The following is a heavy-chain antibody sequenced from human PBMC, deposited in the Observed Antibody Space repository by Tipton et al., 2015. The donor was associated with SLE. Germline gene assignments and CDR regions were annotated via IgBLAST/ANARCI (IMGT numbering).Heavy chain of an antibody. CDR1: GGSISSGSYY. D-gene: IGHD3-10*01. Sequence: TLSLTCTVSGGSISSGSYYWSWIRQPARKGLEWIWRIYTSGSTNYNPSLKSRVTISVDTSKNQFSLKLSSVTAADTAVYYCARDRRGWYFDLWGRGTLVTVSS. CDR3: ARDRRGWYFDL. V-gene: IGHV4-61*02. J-gene: IGHJ2*01. CDR2: IYTSGST.